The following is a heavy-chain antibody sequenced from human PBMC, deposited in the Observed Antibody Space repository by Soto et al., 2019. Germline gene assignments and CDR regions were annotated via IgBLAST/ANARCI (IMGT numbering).Heavy chain of an antibody. CDR1: GGTFSTYA. V-gene: IGHV1-69*01. Sequence: QVQLVQSGAEVKKPGSSVKVSCKAPGGTFSTYAISWVRQAPGQGLEWMGGVIPIFGTPKYAQKVQGRVTMTADESTSTGYRELRSLRSEDTAVYYCARSQGGSSSLDIYYYYYYGMDVWGQGTTVNVSS. CDR3: ARSQGGSSSLDIYYYYYYGMDV. J-gene: IGHJ6*02. D-gene: IGHD2-15*01. CDR2: VIPIFGTP.